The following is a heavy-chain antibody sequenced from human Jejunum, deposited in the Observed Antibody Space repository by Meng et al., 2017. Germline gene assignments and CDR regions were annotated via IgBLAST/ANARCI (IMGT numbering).Heavy chain of an antibody. J-gene: IGHJ6*02. CDR3: AKAAQTSTVRHGMDV. D-gene: IGHD4-17*01. Sequence: GESLKISCAASGFTFSNYALSWVRQAPGKGLEWVSVIGIDGVTSYYADSLKGRLTISRDNSKNTRHLQMNSLRAEDTALYYCAKAAQTSTVRHGMDVWGQGTTVTVSS. V-gene: IGHV3-23*01. CDR1: GFTFSNYA. CDR2: IGIDGVTS.